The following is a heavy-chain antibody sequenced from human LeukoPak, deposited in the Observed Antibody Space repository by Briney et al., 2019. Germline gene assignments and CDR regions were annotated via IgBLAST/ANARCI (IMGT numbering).Heavy chain of an antibody. CDR1: GXSFRSYG. J-gene: IGHJ4*02. V-gene: IGHV3-30*18. CDR2: ISYEGSNE. Sequence: PGGSLRLSCAASGXSFRSYGMHWVRQAPGKGLEWVAVISYEGSNEYYADSVKGRFTISRDNSKNTLYLQMTSLRAEDTAVYYCAKDGIRYYYDSSGYYGDYWGQGTLVTVSS. CDR3: AKDGIRYYYDSSGYYGDY. D-gene: IGHD3-22*01.